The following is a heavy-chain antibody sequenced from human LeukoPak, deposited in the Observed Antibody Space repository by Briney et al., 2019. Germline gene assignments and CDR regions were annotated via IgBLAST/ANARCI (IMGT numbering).Heavy chain of an antibody. CDR1: GYSISSGYY. Sequence: PSETLSLTCAVSGYSISSGYYWGWIRPPPGKGLEWIGSIYHSGSTYYNPSLKSRVTISVDTSKNQFSLKLSSVTAADTAVYYCASRVAAPFDYWGQGTLVTVSS. J-gene: IGHJ4*02. V-gene: IGHV4-38-2*01. CDR3: ASRVAAPFDY. CDR2: IYHSGST. D-gene: IGHD6-6*01.